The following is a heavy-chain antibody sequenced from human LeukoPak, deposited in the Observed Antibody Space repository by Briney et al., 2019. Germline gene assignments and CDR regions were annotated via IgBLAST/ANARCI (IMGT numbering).Heavy chain of an antibody. Sequence: PGGSLRLSCVASGFTLSSYAMSWVRQAPGKGLQWVSSLGISGGYTWYAGSVKGRFTISRGSSKNTLYLQMNSLGAEDTAVYYCARGGGGNSDFLTTYTGASLSFDYWGQGALVTVSS. V-gene: IGHV3-23*01. CDR1: GFTLSSYA. CDR3: ARGGGGNSDFLTTYTGASLSFDY. D-gene: IGHD3-9*01. CDR2: LGISGGYT. J-gene: IGHJ4*02.